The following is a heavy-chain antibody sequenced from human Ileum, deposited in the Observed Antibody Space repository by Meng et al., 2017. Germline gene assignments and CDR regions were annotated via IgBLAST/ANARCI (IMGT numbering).Heavy chain of an antibody. CDR2: IPYDGSNY. J-gene: IGHJ4*01. CDR1: GFTFSHYA. Sequence: QVHLVESGGGVVQLGSSLRPARTASGFTFSHYAMHWVRQAPGKGLEWLSVIPYDGSNYYYADSVKGRFTISRDDSENTLFLQMDSLTTEDSGVYYCARGGVGAATAGPIDYWGQGILVTVSS. V-gene: IGHV3-30*04. CDR3: ARGGVGAATAGPIDY. D-gene: IGHD3-10*01.